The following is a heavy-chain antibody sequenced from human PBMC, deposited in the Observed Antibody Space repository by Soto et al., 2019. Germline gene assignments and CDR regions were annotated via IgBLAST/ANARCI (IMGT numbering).Heavy chain of an antibody. D-gene: IGHD1-1*01. CDR1: GYAFTTYG. J-gene: IGHJ4*02. CDR3: ARGRYGDY. CDR2: ISAHNGNT. Sequence: QVHLVQSGAEVKKPGASVKVSCQGSGYAFTTYGITWVRQAPGQGLEWMGWISAHNGNTNYAQKLPGRVTVTRDRSTSTAYMELRSLRYDDTAVYYCARGRYGDYWGQGALVTVSS. V-gene: IGHV1-18*01.